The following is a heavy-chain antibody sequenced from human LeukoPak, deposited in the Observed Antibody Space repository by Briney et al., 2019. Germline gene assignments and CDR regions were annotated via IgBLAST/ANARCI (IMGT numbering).Heavy chain of an antibody. CDR3: ARRVRGVIISYGMDV. D-gene: IGHD3-10*01. CDR2: ISSSSSYK. CDR1: GFTFSSYC. Sequence: GGSLRLSCAASGFTFSSYCMNWVRQAPGKGLEWVSSISSSSSYKYYADSVKGRFTISRDNAKNSLYLQMNSLRAEDTAVYYCARRVRGVIISYGMDVWGKGTTVTVSS. J-gene: IGHJ6*04. V-gene: IGHV3-21*01.